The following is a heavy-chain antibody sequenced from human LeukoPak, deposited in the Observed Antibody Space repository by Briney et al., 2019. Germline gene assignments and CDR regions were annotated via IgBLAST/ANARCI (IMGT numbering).Heavy chain of an antibody. CDR2: IYYSGDT. V-gene: IGHV4-59*01. J-gene: IGHJ3*02. CDR3: ARYFYDTDAFDI. CDR1: GGSINSYF. Sequence: SETLSLTCTVSGGSINSYFWSWIRQPPGKGLEWIGYIYYSGDTNYNPSLNSRVTISVNTSKNQFSLKLSSVTAADTAVYYCARYFYDTDAFDIWGQGTMVTVSS. D-gene: IGHD3-22*01.